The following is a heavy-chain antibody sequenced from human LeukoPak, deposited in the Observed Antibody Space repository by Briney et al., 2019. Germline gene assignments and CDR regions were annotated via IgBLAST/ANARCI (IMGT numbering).Heavy chain of an antibody. CDR2: ISYDGSNK. CDR1: GFTFSSYA. V-gene: IGHV3-30-3*01. CDR3: ARDPGDYGDSAQLDY. D-gene: IGHD4-17*01. J-gene: IGHJ4*02. Sequence: GGSLRLSCAASGFTFSSYAMHWVRQAPGKGLEWVAVISYDGSNKYYADSVEGRFTISRDNSKNTLYLQMNSLRAEDTAVYYCARDPGDYGDSAQLDYWGQGTLVTVSS.